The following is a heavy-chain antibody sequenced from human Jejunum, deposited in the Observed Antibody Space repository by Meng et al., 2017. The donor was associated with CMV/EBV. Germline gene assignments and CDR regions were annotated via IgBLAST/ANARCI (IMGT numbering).Heavy chain of an antibody. J-gene: IGHJ4*02. Sequence: AASGFTFRSYAMPWVRQAPGKGLEWVADISYDGSNKHYADSVKGRFTVSRDNSKKTLYLQMASLRAEDTAVYYCATLGSSWYAFDYWGQGTLVTVSS. CDR2: ISYDGSNK. CDR1: GFTFRSYA. D-gene: IGHD6-13*01. CDR3: ATLGSSWYAFDY. V-gene: IGHV3-30*04.